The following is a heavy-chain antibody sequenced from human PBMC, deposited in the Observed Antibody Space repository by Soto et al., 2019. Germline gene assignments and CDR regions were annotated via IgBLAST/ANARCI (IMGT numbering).Heavy chain of an antibody. CDR2: IYYSGST. J-gene: IGHJ4*02. Sequence: SETLSLTCTVSGGSISSGGYYWSWIRQHPGKGLEWIGYIYYSGSTNYNPSLKSRVTISVDTSKNQFSLKLSSVTAADTAVYYCARVYAYYFDYWGQGTLVTVSS. V-gene: IGHV4-61*08. CDR3: ARVYAYYFDY. D-gene: IGHD2-8*01. CDR1: GGSISSGGYY.